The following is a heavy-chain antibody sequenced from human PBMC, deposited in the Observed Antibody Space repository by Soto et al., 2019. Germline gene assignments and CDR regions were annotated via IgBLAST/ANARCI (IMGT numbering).Heavy chain of an antibody. D-gene: IGHD6-13*01. V-gene: IGHV4-34*01. CDR1: GGSFSGYY. CDR3: ARGQGGAAAGTVSGMDV. Sequence: SETLSLTCAVYGGSFSGYYWSWIRQPPGKGLEWIGEINHSGSTNYNPSLKSRVTITVDTSKNQFSLKLSSVTAADTAVYYCARGQGGAAAGTVSGMDVWGQGTTVTVSS. J-gene: IGHJ6*02. CDR2: INHSGST.